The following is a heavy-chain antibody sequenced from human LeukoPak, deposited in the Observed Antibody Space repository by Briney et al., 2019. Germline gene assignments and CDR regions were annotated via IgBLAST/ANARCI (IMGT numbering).Heavy chain of an antibody. D-gene: IGHD5-24*01. J-gene: IGHJ4*02. V-gene: IGHV4-34*01. CDR3: AREGNRDGYNYGNFDY. Sequence: SETLSLTCAVYGGSFSGYYWSWIRQPPGKGLEWIGEINHSGSTNYNPSLKSRVTISVDTSKNQFSLKLSSVTAADTAVYYCAREGNRDGYNYGNFDYWGQGTLVTVSS. CDR1: GGSFSGYY. CDR2: INHSGST.